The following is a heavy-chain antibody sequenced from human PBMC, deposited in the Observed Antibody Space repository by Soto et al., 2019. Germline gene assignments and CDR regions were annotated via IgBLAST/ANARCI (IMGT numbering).Heavy chain of an antibody. Sequence: SETMSLTCDVSGDSITSSNWWSWVRQPPGKGLEWIGEIYHSGSTNYNPSIKGRVTISVDKSKNHFSLSLNSVTTADTAVYYCARDERSVYSSGWYLYWGAVTRVTISS. D-gene: IGHD6-19*01. CDR1: GDSITSSNW. J-gene: IGHJ4*02. V-gene: IGHV4-4*02. CDR3: ARDERSVYSSGWYLY. CDR2: IYHSGST.